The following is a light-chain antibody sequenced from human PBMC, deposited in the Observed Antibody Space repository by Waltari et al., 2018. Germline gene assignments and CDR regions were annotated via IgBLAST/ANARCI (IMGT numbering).Light chain of an antibody. Sequence: EIVMTQSPAILSVSPGAGATLSCRASHGIGTDLAWYQKKPGPAHRILIYDASTRAPGIPARFTGGGSGTEFTLFINSLQSEDSALYFCQQYRDLYSFGQGTKLEIK. J-gene: IGKJ2*01. CDR3: QQYRDLYS. CDR1: HGIGTD. CDR2: DAS. V-gene: IGKV3-15*01.